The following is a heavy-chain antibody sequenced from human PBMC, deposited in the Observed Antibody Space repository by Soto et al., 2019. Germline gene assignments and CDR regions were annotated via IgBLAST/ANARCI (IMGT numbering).Heavy chain of an antibody. Sequence: QLQLQESGSGLVKPSQTLSLTCAVSGGSISSGGYSWSWIRQPPGKGLEWIGYIYHSGSTYYNPPLKSRVTISVARSKNQFSLKLSSVTAADTAVYYCARIRGEEAGYSGYAFDYWGQGTLVTVSS. V-gene: IGHV4-30-2*01. J-gene: IGHJ4*02. D-gene: IGHD5-12*01. CDR3: ARIRGEEAGYSGYAFDY. CDR2: IYHSGST. CDR1: GGSISSGGYS.